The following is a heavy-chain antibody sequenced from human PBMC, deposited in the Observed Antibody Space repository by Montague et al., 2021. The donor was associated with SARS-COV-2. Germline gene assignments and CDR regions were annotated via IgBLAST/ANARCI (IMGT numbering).Heavy chain of an antibody. V-gene: IGHV4-34*01. CDR3: AGGGGGKRTLFGLVVGTPSGHFDS. Sequence: SETLSLTCAVYGGSFSGYYWNWIRQPPGKGLEWIGEINDSGTTNYNPSLKSRVTLSVDTSMMQFSLGLTSVTAADTAFYFCAGGGGGKRTLFGLVVGTPSGHFDSWGQGVPVTVSS. J-gene: IGHJ4*02. D-gene: IGHD3-22*01. CDR2: INDSGTT. CDR1: GGSFSGYY.